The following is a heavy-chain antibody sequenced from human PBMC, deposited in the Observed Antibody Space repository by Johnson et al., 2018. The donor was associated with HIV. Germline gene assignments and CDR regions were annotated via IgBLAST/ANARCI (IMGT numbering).Heavy chain of an antibody. J-gene: IGHJ3*02. D-gene: IGHD2-15*01. V-gene: IGHV3-30*03. CDR1: GFTFSSYG. CDR2: ISYDGSNK. Sequence: VQLVESGGGVVQPGRSLRLSCAASGFTFSSYGMHWVRQAPGKGLEWVAVISYDGSNKYYADSVKGRFTISRDNSKNTLYLQMNSLRAEDTAVYYCARKVVVVAAAAGDAFDIWGQGTMVTVSS. CDR3: ARKVVVVAAAAGDAFDI.